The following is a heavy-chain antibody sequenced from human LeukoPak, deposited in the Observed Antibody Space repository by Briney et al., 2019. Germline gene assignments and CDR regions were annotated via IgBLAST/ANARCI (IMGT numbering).Heavy chain of an antibody. J-gene: IGHJ4*02. CDR1: GGSISSSS. V-gene: IGHV3-21*01. CDR3: ARDPGHLTHLDY. D-gene: IGHD3-9*01. Sequence: PSETLSLTCTVSGGSISSSSYYWGWIRQPPGKGLEWVSSISSSSSYIYYADSVRGRFTISRDNAENSLYLQMNSLRAEDTAVYYCARDPGHLTHLDYWGQGTLVTVSS. CDR2: ISSSSSYI.